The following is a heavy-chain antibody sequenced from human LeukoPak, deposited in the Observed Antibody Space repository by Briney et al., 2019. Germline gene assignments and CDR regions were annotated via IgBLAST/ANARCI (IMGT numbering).Heavy chain of an antibody. CDR3: ARENRRADY. CDR2: ISGSGGST. Sequence: PGGSLRLSCAASGFTFSSFAMTWVRQAPGKGLEWVSAISGSGGSTYYADSVKGRFTISRDNAKNSLYLQMNSLRAEDTAVYYCARENRRADYWGQGTLVTVSS. V-gene: IGHV3-23*01. J-gene: IGHJ4*02. CDR1: GFTFSSFA.